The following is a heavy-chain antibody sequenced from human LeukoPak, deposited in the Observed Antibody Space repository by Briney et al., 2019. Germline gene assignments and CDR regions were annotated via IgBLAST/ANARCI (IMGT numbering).Heavy chain of an antibody. CDR1: GGSISSYY. V-gene: IGHV4-4*07. J-gene: IGHJ4*02. CDR3: ASHPPTYSAYTY. Sequence: PSETLSLTCTVSGGSISSYYWSWIRQPAGKGLEWIGRIYTSGSTNYNPSLKSRVTMSVDTSKNQFSLKLSSVTAADTGVYYCASHPPTYSAYTYWGQGTLVTVSS. D-gene: IGHD5-12*01. CDR2: IYTSGST.